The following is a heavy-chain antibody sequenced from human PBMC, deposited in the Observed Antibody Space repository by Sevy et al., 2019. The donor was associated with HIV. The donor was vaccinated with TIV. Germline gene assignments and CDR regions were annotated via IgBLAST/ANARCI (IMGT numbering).Heavy chain of an antibody. D-gene: IGHD3-3*01. Sequence: WGSLRLSCAASGFTFSSYAMSWVRQAPGKGLEWVSAISGSGGSTYYADSVKGRFTISRDNSKNTLYLQMNSLRAEDTAVYYCAKGPPYYDCWRGLYYYYGMDVWGQGTTVTVSS. CDR1: GFTFSSYA. V-gene: IGHV3-23*01. CDR2: ISGSGGST. CDR3: AKGPPYYDCWRGLYYYYGMDV. J-gene: IGHJ6*02.